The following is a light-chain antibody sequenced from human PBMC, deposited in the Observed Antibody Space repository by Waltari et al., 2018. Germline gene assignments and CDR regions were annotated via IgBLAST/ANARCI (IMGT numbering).Light chain of an antibody. CDR2: DVS. CDR1: PSDIGAYHY. J-gene: IGLJ3*02. V-gene: IGLV2-14*03. CDR3: SSYTTSSTLVV. Sequence: QSALTQPASMYGSPGQSITLSCTGTPSDIGAYHYVTWYQQHPGTAPQLIIYDVSHRPSGVSTRFSGSKSGNTASLTISGLLTEDEADYYCSSYTTSSTLVVFGGGTKLTVL.